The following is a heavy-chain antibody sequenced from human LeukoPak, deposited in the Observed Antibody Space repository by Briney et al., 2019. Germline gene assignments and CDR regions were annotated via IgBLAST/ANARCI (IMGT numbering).Heavy chain of an antibody. D-gene: IGHD1-26*01. J-gene: IGHJ4*02. CDR1: GYTFTSYA. CDR2: INAGNGNT. Sequence: ASVTVSCKASGYTFTSYAMHWVRQAPGQRLEWMGWINAGNGNTKYSQKFQGRVTITRDTSASTAYMELSSLRSEDTAVYYCARTSLSYFDFDYWGQGTLVTVSS. CDR3: ARTSLSYFDFDY. V-gene: IGHV1-3*01.